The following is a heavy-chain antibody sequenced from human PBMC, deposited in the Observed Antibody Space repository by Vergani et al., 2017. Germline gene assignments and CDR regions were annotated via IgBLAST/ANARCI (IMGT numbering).Heavy chain of an antibody. D-gene: IGHD6-13*01. CDR2: IYYSGST. J-gene: IGHJ6*03. V-gene: IGHV4-59*01. Sequence: QVQLQESGPGLVKPSETLSLTCTVSGGSISSYYWSWIRPPPGKGLEWIGYIYYSGSTNYNPSLKSRVTISVDTSKNQFSLKLSAVTAADTAVYYCATNSAAAGSSYYYYMDVWGKGTTVTVSS. CDR3: ATNSAAAGSSYYYYMDV. CDR1: GGSISSYY.